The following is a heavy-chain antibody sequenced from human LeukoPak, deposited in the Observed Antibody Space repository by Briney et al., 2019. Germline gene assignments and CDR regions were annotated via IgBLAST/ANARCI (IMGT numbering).Heavy chain of an antibody. J-gene: IGHJ5*02. D-gene: IGHD6-19*01. Sequence: SETLSLTCTVSGGSISSGSYYWSWIRQPAGKGLEWIGRIYTSGSTNYNPSLKSRVTISVDTSKNQFSLKLSSVTAADTAVYYCARVKQSPPGYSSGWYLRHKYNWFDPWGQGTLVTVSS. V-gene: IGHV4-61*02. CDR3: ARVKQSPPGYSSGWYLRHKYNWFDP. CDR2: IYTSGST. CDR1: GGSISSGSYY.